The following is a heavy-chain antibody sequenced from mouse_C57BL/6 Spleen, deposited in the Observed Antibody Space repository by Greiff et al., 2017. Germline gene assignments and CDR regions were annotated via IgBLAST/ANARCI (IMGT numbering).Heavy chain of an antibody. Sequence: QVQLKESGPELVKPGASVKISCKASGYAFSSSWMNWVKQRPGKGLEWIGRIYPGDGDTNYNGKFKGKATLTADKSSSTAYMQLSSLTSEDSAVYFCARGGAITTVVAPYFDYWGQGTTLTVSS. CDR1: GYAFSSSW. V-gene: IGHV1-82*01. CDR3: ARGGAITTVVAPYFDY. CDR2: IYPGDGDT. D-gene: IGHD1-1*01. J-gene: IGHJ2*01.